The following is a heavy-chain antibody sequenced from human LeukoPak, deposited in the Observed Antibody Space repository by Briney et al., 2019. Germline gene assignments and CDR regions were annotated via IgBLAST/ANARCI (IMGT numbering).Heavy chain of an antibody. V-gene: IGHV4-34*01. J-gene: IGHJ5*02. Sequence: NASETLSLTCAVYGGSFSGYYWSWIRQPPGKGLEWIGEINHSGSTNYNPSLKSRVTISVDTSKNQFSLKLSSVTAADTAVYYCARELDSRTFWSGPKGWFDPWGQGTLVTVSS. CDR3: ARELDSRTFWSGPKGWFDP. D-gene: IGHD3-3*01. CDR2: INHSGST. CDR1: GGSFSGYY.